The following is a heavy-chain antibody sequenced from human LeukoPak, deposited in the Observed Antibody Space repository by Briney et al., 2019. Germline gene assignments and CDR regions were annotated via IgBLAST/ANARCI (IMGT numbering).Heavy chain of an antibody. CDR1: GFTVSGNY. Sequence: PGGSLRLSCAASGFTVSGNYMSWVRQAPGKGLEWVSSINRDDSTYYADSVKGRFTISRDRSKNTLDLQMNSLRTEDTAVYYCAADYVAVTPHWGQGTLVTVSS. CDR2: INRDDST. CDR3: AADYVAVTPH. V-gene: IGHV3-66*01. D-gene: IGHD2-21*02. J-gene: IGHJ4*02.